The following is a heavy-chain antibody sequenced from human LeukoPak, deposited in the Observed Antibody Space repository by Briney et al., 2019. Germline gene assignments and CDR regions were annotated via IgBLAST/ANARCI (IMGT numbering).Heavy chain of an antibody. D-gene: IGHD4-17*01. J-gene: IGHJ4*02. CDR3: ARDRDYGDFDY. CDR2: IYYSGST. CDR1: GGSISSYY. V-gene: IGHV4-59*12. Sequence: SETLSLTCTVPGGSISSYYWSWIRQPPGKGLEWIGYIYYSGSTNYNPSLKSRVTISVDTSKNQFSLKLSSVTAADTAVYYCARDRDYGDFDYWGQGTLVTVSS.